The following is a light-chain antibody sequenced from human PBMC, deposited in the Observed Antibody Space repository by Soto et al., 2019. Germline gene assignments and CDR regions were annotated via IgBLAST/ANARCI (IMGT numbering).Light chain of an antibody. J-gene: IGKJ4*01. Sequence: DIPMTQSPSPLSASVGHRVTLTCRASQSRNSELAWYQQKPGKDPNLLIYQASSLIGGGPSRFTGSGSGTEFTFTISSLQSGDSATYDCQQYNDYPLTFGGGTKVEIK. CDR3: QQYNDYPLT. CDR2: QAS. CDR1: QSRNSE. V-gene: IGKV1-5*03.